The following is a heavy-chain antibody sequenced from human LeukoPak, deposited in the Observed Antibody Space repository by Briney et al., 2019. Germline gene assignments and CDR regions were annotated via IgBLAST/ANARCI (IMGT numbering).Heavy chain of an antibody. CDR1: GGSFSGYY. V-gene: IGHV4-34*01. J-gene: IGHJ5*02. Sequence: SETLSLTCAVYGGSFSGYYWSWIRQPPGKGLEWIGEINHSGSTNYNPSLKSRVTISVDTSKNQFSLKLSSLTAADTAVYYCARHPYSNYWFDPWGQGTLVTVSS. D-gene: IGHD4-11*01. CDR3: ARHPYSNYWFDP. CDR2: INHSGST.